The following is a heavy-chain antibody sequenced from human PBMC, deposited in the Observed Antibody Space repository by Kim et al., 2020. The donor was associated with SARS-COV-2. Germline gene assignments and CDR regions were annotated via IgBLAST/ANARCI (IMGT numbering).Heavy chain of an antibody. Sequence: GGSLRLSCAASGFTFSTYEMNWVRQAPGKGLEWISYISTSGSTIYYADSVKGRFTISRDNAKSSLSLQMNSLRAEDTAVYYCARSLYCSSTSCLYGMDV. CDR1: GFTFSTYE. CDR3: ARSLYCSSTSCLYGMDV. V-gene: IGHV3-48*03. CDR2: ISTSGSTI. J-gene: IGHJ6*01. D-gene: IGHD2-2*01.